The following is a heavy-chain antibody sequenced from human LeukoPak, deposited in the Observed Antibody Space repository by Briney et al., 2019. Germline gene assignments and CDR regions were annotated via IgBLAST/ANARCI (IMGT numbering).Heavy chain of an antibody. CDR3: ASRLLGSSSWYFWDPYFDY. D-gene: IGHD6-13*01. Sequence: ASVKVSCKASGYSFTSYYMHWVRHAPGQGLESMGIINPSGGSTSYAQNFQGRVTMTRDTSTSTVYMELSSLRSEDTAVYYCASRLLGSSSWYFWDPYFDYWGQETLVTVSS. CDR2: INPSGGST. CDR1: GYSFTSYY. J-gene: IGHJ4*02. V-gene: IGHV1-46*01.